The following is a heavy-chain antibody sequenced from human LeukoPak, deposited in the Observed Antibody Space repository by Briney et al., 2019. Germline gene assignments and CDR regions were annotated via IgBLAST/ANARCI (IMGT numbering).Heavy chain of an antibody. CDR2: IWYDGSNK. Sequence: GGSLRLSCAASGFTFSSYGMHWVRQAPGKGLEWVAVIWYDGSNKYYADSVKGRFTISRDNAKNSLYLQMNSLRAEDTAVYYCARDRSTYYYDSSGPRLNWFDPWGQGTLVTVSS. CDR1: GFTFSSYG. J-gene: IGHJ5*02. V-gene: IGHV3-33*01. D-gene: IGHD3-22*01. CDR3: ARDRSTYYYDSSGPRLNWFDP.